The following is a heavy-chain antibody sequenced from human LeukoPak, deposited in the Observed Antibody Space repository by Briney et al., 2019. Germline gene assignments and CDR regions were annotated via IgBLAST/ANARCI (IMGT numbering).Heavy chain of an antibody. V-gene: IGHV3-23*01. Sequence: GGSLRLSCAASGFTFSSYAMNWVRQAPGKGLEWVSVINDSGGSTFYADSVKGRFAISRDNSKNTLYLQMSGLRAEDTAVYYCARTLMWTLVGFDYWGQGTLVTVSS. D-gene: IGHD1-7*01. CDR3: ARTLMWTLVGFDY. J-gene: IGHJ4*02. CDR1: GFTFSSYA. CDR2: INDSGGST.